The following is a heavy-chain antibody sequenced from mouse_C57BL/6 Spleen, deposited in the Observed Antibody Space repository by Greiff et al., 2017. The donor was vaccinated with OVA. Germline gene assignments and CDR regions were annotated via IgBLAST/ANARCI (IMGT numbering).Heavy chain of an antibody. J-gene: IGHJ2*01. V-gene: IGHV14-4*01. CDR2: IDPENGDT. CDR1: GFNIKDDY. D-gene: IGHD2-1*01. CDR3: TTGYYGNYRYCFDY. Sequence: VQLQQSGAELVRPGASVKLSCTASGFNIKDDYMHWVKQRPEQGLEWIGWIDPENGDTEYASKFQGKATITADTSSNTAYLQLSSLTSEDTAGYYCTTGYYGNYRYCFDYWGQGTTLTVSS.